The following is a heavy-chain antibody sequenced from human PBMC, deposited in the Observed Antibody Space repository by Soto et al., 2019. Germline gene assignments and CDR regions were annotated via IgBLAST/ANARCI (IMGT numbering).Heavy chain of an antibody. CDR1: GGSISSGDYY. CDR3: ARAADKWELLLFH. D-gene: IGHD1-26*01. V-gene: IGHV4-30-4*02. CDR2: IYYSGST. Sequence: PSETLSLTCTVSGGSISSGDYYWSWIRQPPGKGLEWIGYIYYSGSTYYNPSLKSRVTMSVDTSKNQFSLKLSSVTAADTAVYYCARAADKWELLLFHWGQGTLVTVSS. J-gene: IGHJ4*02.